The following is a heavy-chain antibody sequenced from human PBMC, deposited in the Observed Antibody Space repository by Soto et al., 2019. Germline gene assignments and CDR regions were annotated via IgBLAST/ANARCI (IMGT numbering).Heavy chain of an antibody. D-gene: IGHD2-8*01. Sequence: ASVKVSCKASGYTFTGYYMHWVRQVPGQGLEWMGWINPNSGGTNYAQKFQGWVTMTRDTSISTAYMELSRLRSDDTAVYYCARARGRRYCTNGVCPHNAFDIWGQGTMVTVSS. V-gene: IGHV1-2*04. J-gene: IGHJ3*02. CDR3: ARARGRRYCTNGVCPHNAFDI. CDR2: INPNSGGT. CDR1: GYTFTGYY.